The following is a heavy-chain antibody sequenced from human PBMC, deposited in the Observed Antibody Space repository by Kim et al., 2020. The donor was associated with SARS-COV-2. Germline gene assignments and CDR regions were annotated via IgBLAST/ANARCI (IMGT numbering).Heavy chain of an antibody. V-gene: IGHV3-30*04. CDR2: ISYDGSNK. CDR3: ARVPVCSSTSCSNY. Sequence: GGSLRLSCAASGFTFSSYAMHWVRQAPGKGLEWVAVISYDGSNKYYADSVKGRFTISRDNSKNTLYLQMNSLRAEDTAVYYCARVPVCSSTSCSNYWGQG. J-gene: IGHJ4*02. CDR1: GFTFSSYA. D-gene: IGHD2-2*01.